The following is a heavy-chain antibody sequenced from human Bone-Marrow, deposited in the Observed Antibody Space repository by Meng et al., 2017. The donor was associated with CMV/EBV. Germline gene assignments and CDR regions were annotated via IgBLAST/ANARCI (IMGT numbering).Heavy chain of an antibody. V-gene: IGHV4-4*02. J-gene: IGHJ4*02. CDR2: IYHSVST. CDR1: SISSSHR. CDR3: ARENPYYDFWSGYYADY. Sequence: SISSSHRSPCVRQPTGTGLEWIGEIYHSVSTNYNPSLKSRVTISVAKSKNQFSLKLSSVTAADTAVYYCARENPYYDFWSGYYADYWGQGTLVTVSS. D-gene: IGHD3-3*01.